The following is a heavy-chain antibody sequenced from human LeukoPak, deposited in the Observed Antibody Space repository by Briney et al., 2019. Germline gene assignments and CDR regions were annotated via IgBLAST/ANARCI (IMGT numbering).Heavy chain of an antibody. CDR2: INPNSGGT. J-gene: IGHJ4*02. D-gene: IGHD6-19*01. CDR3: ARVSIAVAGTRIDY. Sequence: ASVKVSCKASGYTFTGYYMHWVRQAPGQGLEWMGRINPNSGGTNYAQKFQGRVTMTRDTSISTAYMELSRLRSDDTAVYYCARVSIAVAGTRIDYWGLGTLVTVSS. V-gene: IGHV1-2*06. CDR1: GYTFTGYY.